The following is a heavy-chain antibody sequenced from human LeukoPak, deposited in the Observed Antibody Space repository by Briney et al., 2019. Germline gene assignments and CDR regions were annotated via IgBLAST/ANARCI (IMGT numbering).Heavy chain of an antibody. J-gene: IGHJ1*01. CDR3: AKDLAAAVQDFQH. D-gene: IGHD6-13*01. CDR2: ITSNSDSI. V-gene: IGHV3-21*01. CDR1: GFSFSSYS. Sequence: GGSLRLSCAASGFSFSSYSMNWVRQAPGKGLEWVSSITSNSDSIYYANSVRGRFTISRDNSKNTLFLQMNSLRAEDTAVYYCAKDLAAAVQDFQHWGQGTLVTVSS.